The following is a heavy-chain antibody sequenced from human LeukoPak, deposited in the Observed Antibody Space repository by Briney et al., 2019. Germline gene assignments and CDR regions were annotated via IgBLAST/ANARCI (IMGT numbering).Heavy chain of an antibody. D-gene: IGHD5-24*01. CDR3: AREMATITPFGAFDI. CDR1: GGTFSSYA. J-gene: IGHJ3*02. Sequence: SVKVSCKASGGTFSSYAISWVRQAPGQGLEWMGRIIPIFGTANYAQKFQGRVTITTDESTSTAYMELSSLRSEDTAVYYCAREMATITPFGAFDIWGQGTMVTVSS. CDR2: IIPIFGTA. V-gene: IGHV1-69*05.